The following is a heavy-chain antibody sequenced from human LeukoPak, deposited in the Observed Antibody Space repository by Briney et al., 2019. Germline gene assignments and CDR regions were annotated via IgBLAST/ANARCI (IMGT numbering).Heavy chain of an antibody. D-gene: IGHD4-11*01. CDR2: IYYSGST. CDR3: ARRGSNYDGFDY. V-gene: IGHV4-59*08. CDR1: GDSFSSYH. J-gene: IGHJ4*02. Sequence: PSETLSLTCTVSGDSFSSYHWSWIRQPPGKGLEWIGYIYYSGSTNYNPSLKSRVTISVDTSKNQFSLKLSSVTAADTAVYYCARRGSNYDGFDYWGQGTLVTVSS.